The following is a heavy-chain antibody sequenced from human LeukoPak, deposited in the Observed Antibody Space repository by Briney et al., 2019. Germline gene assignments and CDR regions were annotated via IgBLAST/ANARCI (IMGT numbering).Heavy chain of an antibody. J-gene: IGHJ3*02. CDR3: ARDPSSGSYSDAFDI. V-gene: IGHV4-34*01. CDR1: GGSFSGYY. CDR2: INHSGST. Sequence: SETLSLTCAVYGGSFSGYYWSWIRQPPGKGLEWIGEINHSGSTNYNPSLKSRVTISVDKSKNQFSLKLSSVTAADTAVYYCARDPSSGSYSDAFDIWGQGTMVTVSS. D-gene: IGHD1-26*01.